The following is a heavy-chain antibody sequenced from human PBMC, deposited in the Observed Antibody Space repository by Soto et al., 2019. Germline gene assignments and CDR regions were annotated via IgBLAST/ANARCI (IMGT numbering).Heavy chain of an antibody. D-gene: IGHD7-27*01. J-gene: IGHJ4*02. V-gene: IGHV1-3*01. CDR3: ARHTGDGTFDC. CDR1: GYTFSSYA. Sequence: ASVKVSCKACGYTFSSYAMHWVRQAPGQRLEWMGWINAGYGNTKSSQKFQDRVTISRDTSASTAYMELTSLRSEDTAVYYGARHTGDGTFDCWGQATLVTVSS. CDR2: INAGYGNT.